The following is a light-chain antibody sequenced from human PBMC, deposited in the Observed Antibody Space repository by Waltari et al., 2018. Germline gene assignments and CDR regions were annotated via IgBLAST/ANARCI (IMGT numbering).Light chain of an antibody. Sequence: EIVLTQSPATLSLSPGERATLSCRASQSIYSYLAWYQQKPGQTPRLLIYDASNRATGIPARFSGSGSGTDFTLTISSLEPEDSALYYCHHRRNWPLTFGGATKLAFK. CDR1: QSIYSY. V-gene: IGKV3-11*01. CDR3: HHRRNWPLT. J-gene: IGKJ4*01. CDR2: DAS.